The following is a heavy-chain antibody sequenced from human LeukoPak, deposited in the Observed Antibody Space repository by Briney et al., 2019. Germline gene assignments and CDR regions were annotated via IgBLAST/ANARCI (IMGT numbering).Heavy chain of an antibody. V-gene: IGHV1-8*01. CDR2: TNPNSGNT. CDR1: GYTFTSYD. D-gene: IGHD2-2*01. J-gene: IGHJ4*02. Sequence: GASVKVSCKASGYTFTSYDINWVRQATGQGLEWMGWTNPNSGNTGYAQKSQGRVTMTRNTSISTAYMELSSLRSEDAAVYYCARGSDCSSTSCYDFDYWGQGTLVTVSS. CDR3: ARGSDCSSTSCYDFDY.